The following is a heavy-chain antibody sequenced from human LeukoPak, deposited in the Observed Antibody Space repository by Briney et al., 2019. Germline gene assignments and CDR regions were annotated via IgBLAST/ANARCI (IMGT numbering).Heavy chain of an antibody. J-gene: IGHJ6*02. CDR3: ARVKGGGYYYGMDV. CDR1: GGSISSYY. Sequence: PSQTLSLTCTVCGGSISSYYWSWIRQPPAKGLEWIGYIYYSGSTNYTPSLKSRVTISVDTSKNPFYLKLSSVTAADTAVYYCARVKGGGYYYGMDVWGQGTPVTVSS. CDR2: IYYSGST. D-gene: IGHD2-15*01. V-gene: IGHV4-59*01.